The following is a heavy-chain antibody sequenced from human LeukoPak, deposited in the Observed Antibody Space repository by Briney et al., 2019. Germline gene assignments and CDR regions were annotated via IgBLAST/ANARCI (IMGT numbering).Heavy chain of an antibody. V-gene: IGHV3-30*04. Sequence: GGSLRLSCAASGFTFSTYTMYWVRQAPGKGLEWVAVISHDGNDKYYADSVKGRFTIPRDNSKNTLFLQMNSLSDDDTAVYSCARITSFYYFDYWGQGTLVTVSS. D-gene: IGHD1-20*01. CDR1: GFTFSTYT. J-gene: IGHJ4*02. CDR3: ARITSFYYFDY. CDR2: ISHDGNDK.